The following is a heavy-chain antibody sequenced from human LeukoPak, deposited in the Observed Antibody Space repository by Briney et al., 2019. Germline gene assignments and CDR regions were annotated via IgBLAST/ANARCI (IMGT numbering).Heavy chain of an antibody. CDR2: ISHSGST. D-gene: IGHD6-13*01. CDR1: GGSISSSSYD. V-gene: IGHV4-39*07. CDR3: ARYSTTWPYWYFDL. J-gene: IGHJ2*01. Sequence: PSETLSLTCTVSGGSISSSSYDWGWIRQPPGKGLEWIGYISHSGSTYYNPSLKSRVTISVDKSKNQFSLELTSVTAADTAVYYCARYSTTWPYWYFDLWGRGTLVTVSS.